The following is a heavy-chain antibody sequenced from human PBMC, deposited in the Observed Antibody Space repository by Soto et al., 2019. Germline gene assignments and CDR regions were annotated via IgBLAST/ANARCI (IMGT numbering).Heavy chain of an antibody. Sequence: QVQLVQSGAEVKKPGASVKVSCKASGYTFTGYYMHWVRQAPGQELEWMGWINPNSGGTNYAQKFQGWVTMTRDTSISTAYMELSRLRSDDTAVYYCARGGTVTMPGGVPEAGVFDYWGQGTLVTVSS. V-gene: IGHV1-2*04. CDR1: GYTFTGYY. D-gene: IGHD4-17*01. CDR3: ARGGTVTMPGGVPEAGVFDY. J-gene: IGHJ4*02. CDR2: INPNSGGT.